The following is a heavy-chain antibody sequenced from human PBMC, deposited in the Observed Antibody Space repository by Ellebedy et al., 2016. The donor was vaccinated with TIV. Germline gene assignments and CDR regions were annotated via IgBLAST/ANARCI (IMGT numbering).Heavy chain of an antibody. CDR2: IDPSDSYT. D-gene: IGHD1-26*01. J-gene: IGHJ3*02. CDR1: GYSFTSYW. Sequence: GESLKISCEGSGYSFTSYWISWVRQMPGKGLEWMGRIDPSDSYTNYSPSFQGHVTISADKSISTAYLQWSSLKASDTAMYYCARHTGSGRSAFDIWGQGTMVTVSS. CDR3: ARHTGSGRSAFDI. V-gene: IGHV5-10-1*01.